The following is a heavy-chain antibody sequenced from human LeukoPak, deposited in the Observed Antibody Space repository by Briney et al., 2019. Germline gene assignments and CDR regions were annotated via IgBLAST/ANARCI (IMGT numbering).Heavy chain of an antibody. Sequence: GGSLRLSCAVSGFIFSNYAMNWVRQAPGRGLEWVSAISGSGGSTYYADSVKGRFTISRDNSKNTLYLQMNSLRAEDTALYYCARVVYDFWSAYDYWGQGTLVTVSS. D-gene: IGHD3-3*01. J-gene: IGHJ4*02. CDR1: GFIFSNYA. V-gene: IGHV3-23*01. CDR3: ARVVYDFWSAYDY. CDR2: ISGSGGST.